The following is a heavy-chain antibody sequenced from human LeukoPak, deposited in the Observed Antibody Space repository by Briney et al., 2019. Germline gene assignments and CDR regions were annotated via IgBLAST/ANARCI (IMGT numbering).Heavy chain of an antibody. CDR3: ARHDLWSGTARDWFDP. J-gene: IGHJ5*02. V-gene: IGHV4-39*01. CDR2: IYYSGST. CDR1: GGSISSSSYY. Sequence: SETLSLTCTVSGGSISSSSYYWGWIRQPPGKGLEWIGSIYYSGSTYYNPSLKSRVTISVDTSKNQFSLKLSSVTAADTAVYYCARHDLWSGTARDWFDPWGQGTLVTVSS. D-gene: IGHD3-3*01.